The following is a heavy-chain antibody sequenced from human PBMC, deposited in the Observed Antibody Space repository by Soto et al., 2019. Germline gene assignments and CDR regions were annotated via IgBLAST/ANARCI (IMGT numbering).Heavy chain of an antibody. CDR3: AKDFDWESNS. CDR1: GLTLSNYW. Sequence: GGSLRLSCAASGLTLSNYWIHWVRQTPGKGLVWVSRINGDGTSKGHAGFVEGRFTVSRDNADNKVFLQMNSLRAEDTAVYYCAKDFDWESNSWGQGTLVTVSS. V-gene: IGHV3-74*01. J-gene: IGHJ5*02. CDR2: INGDGTSK. D-gene: IGHD3-9*01.